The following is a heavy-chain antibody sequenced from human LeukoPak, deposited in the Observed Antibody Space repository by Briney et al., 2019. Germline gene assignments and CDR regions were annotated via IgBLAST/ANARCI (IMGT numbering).Heavy chain of an antibody. CDR2: ISSSGSTI. Sequence: GGSLRLSCAASGFTFSSYEMNWVRQAPGKGLEWVSYISSSGSTIYYADSVEGRFTISRDNAKNSLYLQMNSLRAEDTAVYYCAGDRLVPAANLYWDYWGQGTLVSVSS. V-gene: IGHV3-48*03. J-gene: IGHJ4*02. CDR3: AGDRLVPAANLYWDY. CDR1: GFTFSSYE. D-gene: IGHD2-2*01.